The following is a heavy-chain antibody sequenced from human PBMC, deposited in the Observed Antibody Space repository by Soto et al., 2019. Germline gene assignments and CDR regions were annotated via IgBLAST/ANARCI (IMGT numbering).Heavy chain of an antibody. J-gene: IGHJ4*02. CDR1: GGSLSGYY. CDR3: ARGLGNIVVAYYYFDY. Sequence: SETLSLTCAVYGGSLSGYYWSWIRQPPGKGLEWIGEINHSGSTNYNPSLKSRVTISVDTSKNQFSLKLSSVTAADTAVYYCARGLGNIVVAYYYFDYWGQGTLVTVSS. V-gene: IGHV4-34*01. CDR2: INHSGST. D-gene: IGHD2-2*01.